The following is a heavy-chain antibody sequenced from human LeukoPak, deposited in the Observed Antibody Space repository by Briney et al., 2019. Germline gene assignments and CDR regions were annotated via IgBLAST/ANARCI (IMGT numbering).Heavy chain of an antibody. V-gene: IGHV4-61*02. CDR3: ASDRIEVDAFDI. CDR1: GGSISSSSNF. D-gene: IGHD2-15*01. Sequence: SETLSLTCTVSGGSISSSSNFWNWIRQPAGKGLEWIGRIYTSGSTNCNSSLKRRVTRTEDTAKNQYSRKLRSVTAAVTAGYYCASDRIEVDAFDIWGQGTMVTVSS. CDR2: IYTSGST. J-gene: IGHJ3*02.